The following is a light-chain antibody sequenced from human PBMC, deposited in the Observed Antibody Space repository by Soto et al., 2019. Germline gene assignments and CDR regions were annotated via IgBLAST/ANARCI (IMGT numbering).Light chain of an antibody. CDR3: QQYNELPLT. CDR2: GAS. Sequence: EIVLTQPPGTLSLSPGERATLSCRASQSVSSSYLAWYQQKPGQAPRLLIYGASSRATGIPDRFSGSGSGTDFTLTISRLEPEDFAVYYCQQYNELPLTFGGGTKVDIK. V-gene: IGKV3-20*01. J-gene: IGKJ4*01. CDR1: QSVSSSY.